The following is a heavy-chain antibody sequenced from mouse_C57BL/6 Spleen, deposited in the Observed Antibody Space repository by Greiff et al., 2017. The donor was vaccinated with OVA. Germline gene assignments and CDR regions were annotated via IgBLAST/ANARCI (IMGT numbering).Heavy chain of an antibody. CDR2: INPGSGGT. CDR3: SFYYSNYPYYFDY. CDR1: GYAFTNYL. D-gene: IGHD2-5*01. J-gene: IGHJ2*01. V-gene: IGHV1-54*01. Sequence: QVQLKESGAELVRPGTSVKVSCKASGYAFTNYLIEWVKQRPGQGLEWIGVINPGSGGTNYNEKFKGKATLTADKSSSTAYMQLSSLTSEDSAVYFCSFYYSNYPYYFDYWGQGTTLTVSS.